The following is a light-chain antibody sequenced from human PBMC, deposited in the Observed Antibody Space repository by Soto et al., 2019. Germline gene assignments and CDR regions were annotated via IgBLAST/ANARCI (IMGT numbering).Light chain of an antibody. CDR3: QKYDSAPLT. CDR2: AAS. Sequence: IRMTQSPSSLSASTGDRVTIACRASQGISSYLAWYQQKPGKAPKLLIYAASTLQSGVPSRFSGSGSGADFTLTISSLQPEDVAAYYCQKYDSAPLTFGQGTKVDIK. J-gene: IGKJ1*01. CDR1: QGISSY. V-gene: IGKV1-27*01.